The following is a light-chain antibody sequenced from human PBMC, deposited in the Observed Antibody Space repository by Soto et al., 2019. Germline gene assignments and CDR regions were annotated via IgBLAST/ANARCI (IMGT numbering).Light chain of an antibody. J-gene: IGKJ1*01. CDR1: QSISIN. V-gene: IGKV3D-15*01. Sequence: EIVLRQSPCTLSVSPGDRVTLSCRASQSISINLAWYQHKPGQAPRLLIHGASTRATGVPARISGSGSGTEFTLTISSLQSEDFAVYYCQQFRIWPWTFGQRTKV. CDR3: QQFRIWPWT. CDR2: GAS.